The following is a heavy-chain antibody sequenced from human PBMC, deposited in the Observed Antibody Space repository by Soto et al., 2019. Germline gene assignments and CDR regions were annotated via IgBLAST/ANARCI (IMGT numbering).Heavy chain of an antibody. Sequence: GSLRLSCAASGFTFSNYVMSWVRQAPGKGLEWVSSISGSGDNTYYADSVKGRFTISRDNSKNTLFLQMNSLRAEDTAVYYCAKRYSLVQPIVVVPAALLPNDPWGQGTLVTVSS. CDR1: GFTFSNYV. J-gene: IGHJ5*02. CDR3: AKRYSLVQPIVVVPAALLPNDP. CDR2: ISGSGDNT. D-gene: IGHD2-2*01. V-gene: IGHV3-23*01.